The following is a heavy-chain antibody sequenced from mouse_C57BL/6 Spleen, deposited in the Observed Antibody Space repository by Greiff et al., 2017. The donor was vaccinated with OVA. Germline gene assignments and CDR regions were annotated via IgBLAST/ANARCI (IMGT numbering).Heavy chain of an antibody. CDR3: TTWDYYGSSYDYFDY. D-gene: IGHD1-1*01. J-gene: IGHJ2*01. CDR2: IDPENGDT. Sequence: EVQLQQSGAELVRPGASVKLSCTASGFNIKDDYMHWVKQRPEQGLEWIGWIDPENGDTENASKFQGKATITADTSSNTAYLQLSSLTSEDTAVYYCTTWDYYGSSYDYFDYWGQGTTLTVSS. V-gene: IGHV14-4*01. CDR1: GFNIKDDY.